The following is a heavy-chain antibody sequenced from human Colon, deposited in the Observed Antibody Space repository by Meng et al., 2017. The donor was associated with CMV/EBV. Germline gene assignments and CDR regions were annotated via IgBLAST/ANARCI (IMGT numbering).Heavy chain of an antibody. Sequence: GESLKISCQGSGYNFANYWIGWVRQMPGKGLEWMGMIYPGDSDSRYSPSFDGQVTFSADVSISTAYLQWSSLMASDTAMYFCARLRLRGSGSHPFDPWGQGTRVTRLL. D-gene: IGHD3-22*01. J-gene: IGHJ5*02. CDR2: IYPGDSDS. CDR3: ARLRLRGSGSHPFDP. CDR1: GYNFANYW. V-gene: IGHV5-51*01.